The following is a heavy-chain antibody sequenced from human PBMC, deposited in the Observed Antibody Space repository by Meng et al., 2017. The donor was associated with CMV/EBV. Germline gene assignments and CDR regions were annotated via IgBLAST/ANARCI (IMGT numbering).Heavy chain of an antibody. CDR2: IKSKTDGGTT. D-gene: IGHD3-3*01. Sequence: GESLKISCAASGFTFSNAWMSWVRQAPGKGLEWVGRIKSKTDGGTTDYAAPVKGRFTISRDDSKNTLYLQMNSPKTEDTAVYYCTTDSYDFWSGQREYYFDYWGQGTLVTVSS. J-gene: IGHJ4*02. CDR1: GFTFSNAW. V-gene: IGHV3-15*01. CDR3: TTDSYDFWSGQREYYFDY.